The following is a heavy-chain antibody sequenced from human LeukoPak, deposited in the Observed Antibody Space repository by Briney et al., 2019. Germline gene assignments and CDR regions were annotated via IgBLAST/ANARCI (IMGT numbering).Heavy chain of an antibody. CDR2: INPKSGDA. Sequence: RASVKVSCKASGSTFSDYHINWVRQASGQGPEWMGWINPKSGDAKYGQAFQGRVTMTRDTSISTAYMELNRLRFDDTAMYYCARGEYSNGYPYRLDSWGQGTLVTVSS. D-gene: IGHD3-16*01. J-gene: IGHJ4*02. V-gene: IGHV1-2*02. CDR1: GSTFSDYH. CDR3: ARGEYSNGYPYRLDS.